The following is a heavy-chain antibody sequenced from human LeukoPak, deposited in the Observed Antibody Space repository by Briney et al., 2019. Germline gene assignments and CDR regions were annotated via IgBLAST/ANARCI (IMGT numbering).Heavy chain of an antibody. CDR1: GFIFSSYP. Sequence: GGSLRLSCVASGFIFSSYPMHWVRLAPGKGLEYVSVVSGDGGTTYYTKSVKGRFTISRDNSKNTLYLQMGSLREEDMAVYYCARVKPAGSTDYWGQGTLVTISS. D-gene: IGHD2-2*01. CDR2: VSGDGGTT. J-gene: IGHJ4*02. CDR3: ARVKPAGSTDY. V-gene: IGHV3-64*01.